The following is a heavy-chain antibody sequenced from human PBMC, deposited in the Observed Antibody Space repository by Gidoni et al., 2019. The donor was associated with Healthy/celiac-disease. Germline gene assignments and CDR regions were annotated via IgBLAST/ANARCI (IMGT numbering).Heavy chain of an antibody. CDR3: ARDGPAAALGY. CDR2: ISSSSSTI. J-gene: IGHJ4*02. Sequence: SGFTFSSYSMNWVRQAPGKGLEWVSYISSSSSTIYYADSVKGRFTISRDNAKNSLYLQMNSLRAEDTAVYYCARDGPAAALGYWGQGTLVTVSS. D-gene: IGHD6-13*01. V-gene: IGHV3-48*01. CDR1: GFTFSSYS.